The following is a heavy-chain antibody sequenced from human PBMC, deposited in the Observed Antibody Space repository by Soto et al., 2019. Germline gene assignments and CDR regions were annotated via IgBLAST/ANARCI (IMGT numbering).Heavy chain of an antibody. Sequence: RGESLKISCKGSGYSFTSYWISWVRQMPGKGLEWMGRIDPSDSYTNYSPSFQGHVTISADKSISTAYLQWSSLKASDTAMYYCARGGGVLRLPPYYYYGMDVWGQGTTVTVSS. D-gene: IGHD3-3*01. CDR3: ARGGGVLRLPPYYYYGMDV. J-gene: IGHJ6*02. CDR1: GYSFTSYW. CDR2: IDPSDSYT. V-gene: IGHV5-10-1*01.